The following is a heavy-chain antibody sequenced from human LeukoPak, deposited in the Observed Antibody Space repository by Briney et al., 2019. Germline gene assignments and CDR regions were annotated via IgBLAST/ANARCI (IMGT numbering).Heavy chain of an antibody. J-gene: IGHJ4*02. CDR2: IESKTDGGTT. CDR1: GFSFSDAW. D-gene: IGHD3-10*01. V-gene: IGHV3-15*04. CDR3: TTYGSGRKFDY. Sequence: GGSLRLSCAVSGFSFSDAWMSWVRQTPGKGLVWVGRIESKTDGGTTDYAALVKGRFTISRDDSTNTLYLQMNSLKSEDTAVYYCTTYGSGRKFDYWGQGVLVTVSS.